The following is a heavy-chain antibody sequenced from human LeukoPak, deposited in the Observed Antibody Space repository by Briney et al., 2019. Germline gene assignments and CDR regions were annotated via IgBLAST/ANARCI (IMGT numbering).Heavy chain of an antibody. J-gene: IGHJ4*02. CDR3: ARDMGYSYGYSYFDH. Sequence: GGSLRLSCAASGFTFSSYWMSWVRQAPGKGLAWVANIKEDGGEKYYVDSVKGRFTISRDNAKNSLYLQMKSLRDEDTAVYYCARDMGYSYGYSYFDHWGQGTLVTVSS. CDR1: GFTFSSYW. D-gene: IGHD5-18*01. CDR2: IKEDGGEK. V-gene: IGHV3-7*01.